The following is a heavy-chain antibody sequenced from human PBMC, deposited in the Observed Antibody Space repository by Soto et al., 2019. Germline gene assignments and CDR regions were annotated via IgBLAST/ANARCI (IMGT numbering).Heavy chain of an antibody. D-gene: IGHD4-4*01. Sequence: QVQLVQSGAEVKKPGASVKVSCKASGYTFTSYGISWVRQAPGQGLEWMGWISAYNGNTNYAQKLKGRVTMTTDTSSSTAYMELRSLRSDDTAVYYCARDGPHDYSNYENWFDPRGQGTLVTVSS. CDR1: GYTFTSYG. CDR3: ARDGPHDYSNYENWFDP. V-gene: IGHV1-18*04. J-gene: IGHJ5*02. CDR2: ISAYNGNT.